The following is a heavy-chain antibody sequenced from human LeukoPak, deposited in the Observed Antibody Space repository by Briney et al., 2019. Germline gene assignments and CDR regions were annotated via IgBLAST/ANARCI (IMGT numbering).Heavy chain of an antibody. CDR1: GFTFSSYG. J-gene: IGHJ4*02. D-gene: IGHD5-18*01. Sequence: GGSLRLSCAASGFTFSSYGIHWVRQAPGKGLEWVTFIQYDGSNKYADSVKGRFTISRDNSKNVLYLQMNSLRAEDTALYYCAKSSSRLDTSSFEYWGQGTLVTVSP. CDR2: IQYDGSNK. V-gene: IGHV3-30*02. CDR3: AKSSSRLDTSSFEY.